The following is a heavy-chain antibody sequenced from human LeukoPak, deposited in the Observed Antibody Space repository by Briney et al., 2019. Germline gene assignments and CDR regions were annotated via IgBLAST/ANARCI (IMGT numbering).Heavy chain of an antibody. CDR3: VRNLAVAGTCFDS. V-gene: IGHV3-7*03. CDR1: GFTFSNAW. D-gene: IGHD6-19*01. CDR2: IKQDGSDR. Sequence: GGSLRLSCAASGFTFSNAWMNWVRQVPGTGLEWVANIKQDGSDRNYVTSVRGRFTISRDNAESSLYLQMNSLRAEDTVVYYCVRNLAVAGTCFDSWGQGTLVTVSS. J-gene: IGHJ4*02.